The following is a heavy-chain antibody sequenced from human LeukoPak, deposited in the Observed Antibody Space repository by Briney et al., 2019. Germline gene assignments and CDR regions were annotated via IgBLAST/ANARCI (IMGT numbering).Heavy chain of an antibody. CDR3: ARDKHSSSWYYLDYYYYYYMDV. CDR1: GGTFSSYA. Sequence: ASVKVSCKASGGTFSSYAISWVRQAPGQGLEWMGGIIPIFGTANYAQKFQGRVTMTRDTSISTAYMELSRLRSDDTAVYYCARDKHSSSWYYLDYYYYYYMDVWGKGTTVTVSS. CDR2: IIPIFGTA. D-gene: IGHD6-13*01. J-gene: IGHJ6*03. V-gene: IGHV1-69*05.